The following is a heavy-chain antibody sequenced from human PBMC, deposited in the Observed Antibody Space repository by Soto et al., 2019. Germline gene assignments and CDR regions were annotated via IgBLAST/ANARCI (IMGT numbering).Heavy chain of an antibody. Sequence: GESLKISCKGSGYSFTSYWISWVRQMPGKGLEWMGRIDPSDSYTNYSPSFQGHVTISADKSISTAYLQWSSLKASDTAMYYCALSAWSTTGRDYYYYGMDVWGQGTTVTVSS. CDR2: IDPSDSYT. J-gene: IGHJ6*02. CDR1: GYSFTSYW. V-gene: IGHV5-10-1*01. CDR3: ALSAWSTTGRDYYYYGMDV. D-gene: IGHD4-4*01.